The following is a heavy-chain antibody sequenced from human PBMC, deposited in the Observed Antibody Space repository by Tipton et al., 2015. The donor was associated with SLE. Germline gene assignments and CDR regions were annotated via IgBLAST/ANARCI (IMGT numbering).Heavy chain of an antibody. Sequence: TLSLTCTVSGGSISSGGYYWSWIRQHPGKGLEWIGYIYYSGSTYYNPSLKSRVTISVDTSKNQFSLRLSSVTAADTAVYYCARENYYDFWSGYGYYFDYWAQGTLVTVSS. CDR3: ARENYYDFWSGYGYYFDY. D-gene: IGHD3-3*01. CDR2: IYYSGST. V-gene: IGHV4-31*03. J-gene: IGHJ4*02. CDR1: GGSISSGGYY.